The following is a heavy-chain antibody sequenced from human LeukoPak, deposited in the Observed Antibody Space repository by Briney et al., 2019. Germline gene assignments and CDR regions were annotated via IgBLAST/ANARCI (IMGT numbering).Heavy chain of an antibody. CDR3: SRGPEAY. CDR2: INPKNGAT. Sequence: GASVKVSCKASGYTFTGYYMHWVRQAPGQGLEWMGWINPKNGATFYTQRFQGRVTMTCDTSINTAYMELTSLNSDDTAVFYCSRGPEAYWGQGTLVTVSS. J-gene: IGHJ4*02. CDR1: GYTFTGYY. V-gene: IGHV1-2*02.